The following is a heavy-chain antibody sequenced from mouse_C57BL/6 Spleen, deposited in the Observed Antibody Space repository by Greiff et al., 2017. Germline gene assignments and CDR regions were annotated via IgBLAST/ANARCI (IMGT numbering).Heavy chain of an antibody. CDR3: ARPNTSAWFAY. Sequence: EVMLVESGGGLVKPGGSLKLSCAASGFTFSDYGMHWVRQAPEKGLEWVAYISSGSSTIYYADTVKGRFTITRDNAKHTLFLQMTSLRSEDTAMYYCARPNTSAWFAYWGQGTLVTVSA. V-gene: IGHV5-17*01. CDR2: ISSGSSTI. J-gene: IGHJ3*01. D-gene: IGHD3-1*01. CDR1: GFTFSDYG.